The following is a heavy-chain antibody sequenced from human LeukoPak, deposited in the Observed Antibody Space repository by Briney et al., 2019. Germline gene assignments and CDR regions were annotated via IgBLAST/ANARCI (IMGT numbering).Heavy chain of an antibody. J-gene: IGHJ6*03. CDR3: ARAVVVAANYYYYYMDV. D-gene: IGHD2-15*01. CDR1: GGSISSYY. CDR2: TYYSGST. Sequence: SETLSLTCTVSGGSISSYYWSWIRQPPGKGLEGIGYTYYSGSTNYNHFLKSRVTISVDTSKNQFSLKLSSVTAADTAVYYCARAVVVAANYYYYYMDVWGKGTTVTISS. V-gene: IGHV4-59*01.